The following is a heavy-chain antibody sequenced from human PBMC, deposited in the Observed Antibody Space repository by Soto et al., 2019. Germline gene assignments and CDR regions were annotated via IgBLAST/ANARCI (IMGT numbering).Heavy chain of an antibody. D-gene: IGHD2-21*02. CDR3: AREDDGGDSLDV. V-gene: IGHV4-4*01. J-gene: IGHJ6*02. Sequence: GSLRLSCAASGFTFSSYWMSWVRQAPGKGLEWIGYIHHSGSILYNPSLKSRVTISVDTSKDQFSLHLTSVTAADTAVYFCAREDDGGDSLDVWGQGTTVTVSS. CDR2: IHHSGSI. CDR1: GFTFSSYW.